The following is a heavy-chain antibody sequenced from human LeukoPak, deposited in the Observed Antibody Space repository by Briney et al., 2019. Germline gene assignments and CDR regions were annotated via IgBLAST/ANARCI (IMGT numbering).Heavy chain of an antibody. CDR3: TRLSYCSSTSCSTTNDY. CDR1: GFTFSGSA. CDR2: IRSKANSYAK. Sequence: GGSLRLSCAASGFTFSGSAMHWVRQASGKGLEWVGRIRSKANSYAKAYAASVKGRFTISRYDSNNTAYLQMNSLKTEDTAVYYCTRLSYCSSTSCSTTNDYWGQGTLVTVSS. V-gene: IGHV3-73*01. D-gene: IGHD2-2*01. J-gene: IGHJ4*02.